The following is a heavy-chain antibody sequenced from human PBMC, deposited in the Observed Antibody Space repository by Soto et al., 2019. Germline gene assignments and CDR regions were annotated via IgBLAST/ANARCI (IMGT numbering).Heavy chain of an antibody. CDR1: GYTFTSYA. Sequence: GASVKVSCKASGYTFTSYAMNWVRQAPGQRLEWMGWINAANGNTKFSQKIQDRVTITRDTSASTAYMELSSLRLEDTAVYYCARGMLWFGEFFGIDVWGQGTTVTVSS. CDR3: ARGMLWFGEFFGIDV. D-gene: IGHD3-10*01. CDR2: INAANGNT. V-gene: IGHV1-3*01. J-gene: IGHJ6*02.